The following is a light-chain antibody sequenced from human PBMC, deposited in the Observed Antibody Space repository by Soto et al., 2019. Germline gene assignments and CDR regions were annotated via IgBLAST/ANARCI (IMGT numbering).Light chain of an antibody. Sequence: QSALTQPPSVSGAPGQRVTISCTGSSSNIGAGYDVHWYQQLPGTAPKLLIYGNSNRPSGVPDRFSGSKSGTSASLAITGLQAEDDADYYCQSYDSSLSGFVVFGGGPKVTVL. CDR1: SSNIGAGYD. J-gene: IGLJ2*01. CDR3: QSYDSSLSGFVV. CDR2: GNS. V-gene: IGLV1-40*01.